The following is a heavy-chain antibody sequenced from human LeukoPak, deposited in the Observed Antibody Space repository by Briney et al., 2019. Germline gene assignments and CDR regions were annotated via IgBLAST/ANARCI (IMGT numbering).Heavy chain of an antibody. D-gene: IGHD3-22*01. CDR2: IWFDGIKK. CDR1: GFTFSNYG. V-gene: IGHV3-33*01. Sequence: PGRSLRLCCAASGFTFSNYGMHWVRQVPGKGLEWVAAIWFDGIKKYYADSVKGRLTISKDNSKNTLYLQMNSLRAEDTAVYYCARDLEDSSPFGAFDMWGQGTMVTVSS. J-gene: IGHJ3*02. CDR3: ARDLEDSSPFGAFDM.